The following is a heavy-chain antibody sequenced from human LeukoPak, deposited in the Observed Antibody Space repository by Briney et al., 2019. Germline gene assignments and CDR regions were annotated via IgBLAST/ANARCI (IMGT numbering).Heavy chain of an antibody. D-gene: IGHD3-22*01. CDR2: IIPIFGTA. J-gene: IGHJ3*02. Sequence: SVKVSCKASGGTFSSYAISWVRQAPGQGLEWVGGIIPIFGTANYAQKFQGRVTITADESTSTAYMELSSLRSEDTAVYYCARDYYDSSGYYYDAFDIWGQGTMVTVSS. V-gene: IGHV1-69*13. CDR3: ARDYYDSSGYYYDAFDI. CDR1: GGTFSSYA.